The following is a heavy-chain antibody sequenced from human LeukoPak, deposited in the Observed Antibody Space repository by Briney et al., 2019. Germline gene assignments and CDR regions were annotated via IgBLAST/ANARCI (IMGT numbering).Heavy chain of an antibody. CDR1: GFTVSSNY. D-gene: IGHD6-19*01. CDR2: IYNGDTT. CDR3: ALLDRSGWYCIDN. J-gene: IGHJ4*02. V-gene: IGHV3-53*01. Sequence: GSLRLSCAASGFTVSSNYMSWVRQAPGKGLEWVSVIYNGDTTYYADSVKGRFTISRDNSKNTLYLQMNSLRAEDTAVYYCALLDRSGWYCIDNWGQGTLVTVSS.